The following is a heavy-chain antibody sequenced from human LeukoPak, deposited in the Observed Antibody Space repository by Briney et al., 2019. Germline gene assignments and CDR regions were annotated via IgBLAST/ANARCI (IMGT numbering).Heavy chain of an antibody. D-gene: IGHD3-10*01. CDR3: VKDEVTMVRGVSNYYFDY. CDR2: VWHDGSKE. J-gene: IGHJ4*02. CDR1: GFTFSRYG. V-gene: IGHV3-33*06. Sequence: GGSLRLSCAASGFTFSRYGIHWVRQAPGKGLEWVAIVWHDGSKEYYADSAKGRFTISRDNSKNTLYLQMNSLSAEDTAVYYCVKDEVTMVRGVSNYYFDYWGQGTLVTVSS.